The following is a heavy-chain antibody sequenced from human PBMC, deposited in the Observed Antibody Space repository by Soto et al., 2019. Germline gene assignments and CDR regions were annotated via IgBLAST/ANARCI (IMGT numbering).Heavy chain of an antibody. CDR2: IYYNGIT. CDR1: GGSVKSYF. D-gene: IGHD3-3*01. CDR3: ARATTTGRRNDFWGGYY. J-gene: IGHJ6*01. V-gene: IGHV4-59*02. Sequence: SEPCASTFHVSGGSVKSYFWNWIRQSPGKVRGWIGHIYYNGITNLNPSLKSRVTISVDMSSNNFSLKLTSLTAADTAIYYFARATTTGRRNDFWGGYY.